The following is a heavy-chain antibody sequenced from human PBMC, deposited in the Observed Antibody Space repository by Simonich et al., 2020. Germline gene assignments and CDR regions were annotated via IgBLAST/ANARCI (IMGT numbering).Heavy chain of an antibody. CDR3: ARDVDTAMVFDY. J-gene: IGHJ4*02. V-gene: IGHV3-21*01. CDR2: ISRRSSYI. D-gene: IGHD5-18*01. CDR1: GFTFSCYS. Sequence: EVQLVESGGGLVKPWGSLRLSCQASGFTFSCYSMNWVRQAPGKGREGVSTISRRSSYIDYADPVKGRFTISRDNAKNSLYLQMNSLRAEDTAVYYCARDVDTAMVFDYWGQGTLVTVSS.